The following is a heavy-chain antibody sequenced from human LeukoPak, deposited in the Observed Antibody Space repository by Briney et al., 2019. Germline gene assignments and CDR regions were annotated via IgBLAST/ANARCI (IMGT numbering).Heavy chain of an antibody. V-gene: IGHV3-7*01. CDR3: AREPYYDSSGPPGYFDY. D-gene: IGHD3-22*01. Sequence: GRSLRLSCAASGFTFSSYWMSWVRQAPGKGLEWVANIKKDGSEEYYVDSVKGRFTVSRDNAKNSLYLQMNSLRAEDTAVYYCAREPYYDSSGPPGYFDYWGQGTLVTVSS. J-gene: IGHJ4*02. CDR2: IKKDGSEE. CDR1: GFTFSSYW.